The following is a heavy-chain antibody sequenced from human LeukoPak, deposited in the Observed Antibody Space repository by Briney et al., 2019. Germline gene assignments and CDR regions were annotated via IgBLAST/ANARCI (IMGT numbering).Heavy chain of an antibody. D-gene: IGHD6-13*01. CDR3: ARDHSGAAAGTVYYYYGMDV. CDR2: MNPNSGNT. V-gene: IGHV1-8*01. Sequence: ASVKVSCKASGYTFTSYDINWVRQATGQGLEWMGWMNPNSGNTGYAQKFQGRVTMTRNTSISTAYMELSSLRSEDTAVYYCARDHSGAAAGTVYYYYGMDVWGQGTTVTVSS. CDR1: GYTFTSYD. J-gene: IGHJ6*02.